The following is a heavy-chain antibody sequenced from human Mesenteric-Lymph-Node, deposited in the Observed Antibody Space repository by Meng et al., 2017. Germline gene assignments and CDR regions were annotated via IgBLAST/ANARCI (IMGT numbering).Heavy chain of an antibody. CDR2: ISPTGGSL. Sequence: VERVESGCGLVKAGGSRRLSCATSGFTFSDYYVTWIRQPPGQGLEWIASISPTGGSLYYADSVKGRFSISRDNAKSSLSLQMNSLRVEDTAVYYCARDHGFLNWFDPWGQGTLVTVSS. D-gene: IGHD2/OR15-2a*01. CDR3: ARDHGFLNWFDP. J-gene: IGHJ5*02. CDR1: GFTFSDYY. V-gene: IGHV3-11*04.